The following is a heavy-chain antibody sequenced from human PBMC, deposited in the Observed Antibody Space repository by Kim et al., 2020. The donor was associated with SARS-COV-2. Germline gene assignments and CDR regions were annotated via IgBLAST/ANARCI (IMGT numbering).Heavy chain of an antibody. V-gene: IGHV3-30*18. CDR1: GFTFRTYG. CDR3: AKVSSSFTYFYYMDV. J-gene: IGHJ6*03. CDR2: ISYDGTNQ. Sequence: GGSLRLSCAASGFTFRTYGMHWVRQAPGKGLEWLAFISYDGTNQYYLDSVQGRFTISRDNSNNTLYLQMSSLRPEDTAVFYCAKVSSSFTYFYYMDVWGKGTPVTVSS. D-gene: IGHD3-10*01.